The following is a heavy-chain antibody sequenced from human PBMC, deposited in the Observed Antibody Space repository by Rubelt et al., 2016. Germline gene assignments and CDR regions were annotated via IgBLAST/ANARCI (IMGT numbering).Heavy chain of an antibody. CDR2: FYYSGGI. Sequence: QVQLQESGPGLVRPSETLSLTCTVSGGSISSYYWRWIRQPPGKGLQWIGFFYYSGGIKYNPSLKSRVTISGETSKNQVSLKVSSVTAAETAVCYCARDQGDSFDYWGQGILVSVSS. V-gene: IGHV4-59*01. CDR1: GGSISSYY. CDR3: ARDQGDSFDY. J-gene: IGHJ4*02.